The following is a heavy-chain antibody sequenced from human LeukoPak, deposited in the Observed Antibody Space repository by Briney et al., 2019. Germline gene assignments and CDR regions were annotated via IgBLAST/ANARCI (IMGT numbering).Heavy chain of an antibody. J-gene: IGHJ6*03. D-gene: IGHD3-3*01. Sequence: GGSLRLSCAASGFTFSSYGMSWVCQAPGKGLEWVGRIKSKTDGGTTDYAAPVKGRFTISRDDSKNTLYLQMNSLKTEDTAVYYCTTSFWSGYFYYYYMDVWGKGTTVTVSS. V-gene: IGHV3-15*01. CDR2: IKSKTDGGTT. CDR1: GFTFSSYG. CDR3: TTSFWSGYFYYYYMDV.